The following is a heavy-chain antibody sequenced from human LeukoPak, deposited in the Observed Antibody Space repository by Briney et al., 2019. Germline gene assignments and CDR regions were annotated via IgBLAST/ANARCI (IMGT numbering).Heavy chain of an antibody. Sequence: PSEXLSLTCTVSGGSISSYYWSWIRQPPGKGMEWIGYIYYSGSTNYNPSLKSRVTISVDTSKNQFSLKLSSVTAADTAVYYCARDLGMSSSSFGYWGQGTLVTVSS. D-gene: IGHD6-13*01. J-gene: IGHJ4*02. CDR1: GGSISSYY. V-gene: IGHV4-59*01. CDR3: ARDLGMSSSSFGY. CDR2: IYYSGST.